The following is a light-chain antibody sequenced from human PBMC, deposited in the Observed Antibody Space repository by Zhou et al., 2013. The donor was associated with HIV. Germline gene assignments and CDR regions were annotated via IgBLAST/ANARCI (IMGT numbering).Light chain of an antibody. CDR1: ETIFSSY. CDR2: GGS. Sequence: VLTQSPGTLALSPGESATLSCRASETIFSSYLAWYQLKPAQAPRLIIYGGSTRATGIPARFSGSGSGTEFTLTISSLQSEDFAVYYCQQYNNWYTFGQGTKLEIK. CDR3: QQYNNWYT. V-gene: IGKV3-15*01. J-gene: IGKJ2*01.